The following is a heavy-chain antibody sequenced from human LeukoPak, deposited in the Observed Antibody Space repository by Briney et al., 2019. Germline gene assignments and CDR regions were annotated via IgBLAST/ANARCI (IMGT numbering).Heavy chain of an antibody. V-gene: IGHV4-30-4*01. J-gene: IGHJ4*02. Sequence: PSETLSLTCTVSGGSISSGDYYWSWIRQPPGKGLEWIGYIYYSGNTYYNPSLKSRVTISVDTSKNQFSLKLNSVTAADTAVYYCARDSSYYFSAGRGAIDYWGPGTLVTVSS. CDR3: ARDSSYYFSAGRGAIDY. CDR1: GGSISSGDYY. D-gene: IGHD1-26*01. CDR2: IYYSGNT.